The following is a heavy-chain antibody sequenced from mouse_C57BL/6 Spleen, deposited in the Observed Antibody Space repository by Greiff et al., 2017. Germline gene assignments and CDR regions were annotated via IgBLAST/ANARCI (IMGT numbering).Heavy chain of an antibody. V-gene: IGHV6-6*01. J-gene: IGHJ2*01. CDR1: GFTFSDAW. Sequence: DVHLVESGGGLVQPGGSMKLSCAASGFTFSDAWMDWVRQSPEKGLEWVAEIRHKANNHATYYAESVKGRFTISKDDSKSSVYLQMNSLSAEDPGIYYCTSQSYYYGSIFDYWGQGTTLTVSS. CDR2: IRHKANNHAT. CDR3: TSQSYYYGSIFDY. D-gene: IGHD1-1*01.